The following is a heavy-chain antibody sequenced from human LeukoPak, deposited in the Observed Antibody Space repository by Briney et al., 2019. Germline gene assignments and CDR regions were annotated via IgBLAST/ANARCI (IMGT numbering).Heavy chain of an antibody. CDR1: GASMSRYY. D-gene: IGHD6-13*01. CDR2: IHYSGSP. Sequence: SDTLSLTCSVSGASMSRYYCSWIRQSPGKGREWIGAIHYSGSPNYNPSLKSRVTISVDTSKNQFSLKLTSVTGADTAVYYCARDEQPSGDWGQGALVTVSS. CDR3: ARDEQPSGD. V-gene: IGHV4-59*01. J-gene: IGHJ4*02.